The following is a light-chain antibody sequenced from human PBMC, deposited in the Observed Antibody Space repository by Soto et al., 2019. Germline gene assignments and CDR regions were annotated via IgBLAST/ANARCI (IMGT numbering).Light chain of an antibody. Sequence: QSALTQPASVSGSPGQSITISCTGTNSDIGSYNYVSWYQQHPGKAPKLLLYEVTNRASGTSNRFSGSKSGNTASLTISGLQAEDEADYYCNSYSSTIDLVFGGGTKLTVL. V-gene: IGLV2-14*01. CDR3: NSYSSTIDLV. CDR2: EVT. J-gene: IGLJ2*01. CDR1: NSDIGSYNY.